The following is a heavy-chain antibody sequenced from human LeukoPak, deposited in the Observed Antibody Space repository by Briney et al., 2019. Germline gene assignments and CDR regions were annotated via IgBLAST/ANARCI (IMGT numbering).Heavy chain of an antibody. V-gene: IGHV3-23*01. J-gene: IGHJ4*02. CDR1: GITFITSA. D-gene: IGHD3-10*01. Sequence: GGSLRLSCAPSGITFITSAMSWVPQAPGEGVEWVSAISGSGGSTYYADSVKGRFTISRDNSKNTLHLQMNSLRVEDTAVYYCAKLLRGTVVPYYDYWGQGTLVTVSS. CDR3: AKLLRGTVVPYYDY. CDR2: ISGSGGST.